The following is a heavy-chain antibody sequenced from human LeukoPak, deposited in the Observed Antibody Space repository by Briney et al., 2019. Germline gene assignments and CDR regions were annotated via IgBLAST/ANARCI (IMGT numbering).Heavy chain of an antibody. D-gene: IGHD5-18*01. CDR3: ARGDTSMVD. Sequence: SQTLSLTCAISGDSVYSNSVAWNWIRQSPSRGLEWLGGTYYKSKWYNNYAVSVKSRITINPDTSKNQFSLQLNSVTPEDTAVYYCARGDTSMVDWGQGTLVTVSS. CDR1: GDSVYSNSVA. CDR2: TYYKSKWYN. J-gene: IGHJ4*02. V-gene: IGHV6-1*01.